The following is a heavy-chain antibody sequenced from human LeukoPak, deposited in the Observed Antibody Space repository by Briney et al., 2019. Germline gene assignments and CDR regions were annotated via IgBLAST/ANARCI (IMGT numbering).Heavy chain of an antibody. CDR2: IWYDGGNK. CDR1: GFTFSSYG. J-gene: IGHJ4*02. Sequence: TGGSLRLSCAASGFTFSSYGMHWVRQAPGKGLEWVAVIWYDGGNKYYADSVKGRFTISRDNSKNTLYLQMNSLRAEDTAVYYCARKISGWYWGLDYWGQGTLVTVSS. V-gene: IGHV3-33*01. D-gene: IGHD6-19*01. CDR3: ARKISGWYWGLDY.